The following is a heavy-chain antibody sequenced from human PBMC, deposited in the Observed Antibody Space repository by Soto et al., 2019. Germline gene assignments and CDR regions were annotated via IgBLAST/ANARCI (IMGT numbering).Heavy chain of an antibody. CDR1: GGSISSGGYY. J-gene: IGHJ4*02. CDR3: AREPSI. V-gene: IGHV4-31*03. CDR2: IYYSGST. Sequence: QVQLQESGRGLVKPSQTLSLTCTVSGGSISSGGYYWSWIRQHPGKGLEWIGYIYYSGSTYYNPSPQNRVTITVDTSKNQFSLRLSFVTAADTAVYYCAREPSIWGQGTLVTVSS.